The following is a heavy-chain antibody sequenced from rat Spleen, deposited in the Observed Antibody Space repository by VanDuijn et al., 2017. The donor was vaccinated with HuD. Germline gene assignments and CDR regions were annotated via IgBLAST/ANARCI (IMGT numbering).Heavy chain of an antibody. Sequence: EVQLVESGGGLVQPGRSLKLSCAASGFTFSDSYMAWVRQAPKKGLEWVASISYEGSSTYYGDSVKGRFTISRDNAKSTLYLQMNSLRSEDTATYYCARPDSSLYVMDAWGQGASVTVSS. D-gene: IGHD1-2*01. CDR3: ARPDSSLYVMDA. CDR2: ISYEGSST. CDR1: GFTFSDSY. J-gene: IGHJ4*01. V-gene: IGHV5-22*01.